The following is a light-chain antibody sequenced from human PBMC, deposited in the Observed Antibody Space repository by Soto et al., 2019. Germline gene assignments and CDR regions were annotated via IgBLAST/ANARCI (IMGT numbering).Light chain of an antibody. V-gene: IGKV3-20*01. CDR2: DAS. CDR1: QRVSNSY. J-gene: IGKJ2*01. Sequence: EIVLTQSPGTLSLSPGDRATLSCRASQRVSNSYLAWYQQKPGQAPRLLIYDASTRAAGVPDRVTGGGSGTDFTLTISALEPEDFALYFCHQYERPPFVFGQGTSLEI. CDR3: HQYERPPFV.